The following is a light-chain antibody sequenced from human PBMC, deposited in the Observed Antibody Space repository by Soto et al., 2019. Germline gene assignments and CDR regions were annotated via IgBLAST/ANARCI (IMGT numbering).Light chain of an antibody. CDR1: QTISSW. CDR3: QQSYSTPLT. V-gene: IGKV1-39*01. J-gene: IGKJ4*01. CDR2: AAS. Sequence: VQMTQSRSILFASVGDKVTSTCRASQTISSWLAWYQQKPGKAPKLLIYAASSLQSGVPSRFSGSGSGTDFTLTISSLQPEDFATYQCQQSYSTPLTFGGGTKVDIK.